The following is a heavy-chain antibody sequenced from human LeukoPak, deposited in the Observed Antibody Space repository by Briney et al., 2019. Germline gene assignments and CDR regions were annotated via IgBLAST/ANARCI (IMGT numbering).Heavy chain of an antibody. CDR2: IYNGRIYTSGST. CDR1: GGSISSSSYY. D-gene: IGHD6-19*01. CDR3: ARLETSSGSLSYFDY. V-gene: IGHV4-61*02. Sequence: SETLSLTCTVSGGSISSSSYYWTWIRQPAGKGLEWIGRIYNGRIYTSGSTSYNPSLKSRVTISVDTSKSQFSLKLSSVTAADTAVYYCARLETSSGSLSYFDYWGQGTLVTVSS. J-gene: IGHJ4*02.